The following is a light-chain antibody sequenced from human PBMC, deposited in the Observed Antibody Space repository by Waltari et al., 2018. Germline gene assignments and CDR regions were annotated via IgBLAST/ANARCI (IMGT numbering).Light chain of an antibody. CDR1: QTITNY. CDR2: AAS. Sequence: DIQVTQSPSSLSASVGDRVIITCRTSQTITNYVNWYQQKPGKAPQLLIYAASNLQSGVPSRFSGSGSGTDFTLTISSLQPDDFATYFCQQTYSVPLTFGGGTRVEIK. V-gene: IGKV1-39*01. J-gene: IGKJ4*01. CDR3: QQTYSVPLT.